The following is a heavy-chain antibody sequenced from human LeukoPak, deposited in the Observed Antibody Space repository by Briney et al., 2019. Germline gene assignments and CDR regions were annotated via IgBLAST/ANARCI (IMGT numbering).Heavy chain of an antibody. CDR3: AREQDGGKHDY. CDR1: GYTFTSYY. CDR2: IKPSGGST. D-gene: IGHD4-23*01. Sequence: APVKVSCKASGYTFTSYYIHWVRQAPGQGLEWMGIIKPSGGSTNYAQKFQGRVTMTRDTSTSTVYMELSSLRSEDTAVYYCAREQDGGKHDYWGQGTLVTVSS. J-gene: IGHJ4*02. V-gene: IGHV1-46*01.